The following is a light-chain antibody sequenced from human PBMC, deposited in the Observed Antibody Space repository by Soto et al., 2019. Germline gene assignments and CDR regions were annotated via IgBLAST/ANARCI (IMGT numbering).Light chain of an antibody. J-gene: IGLJ1*01. CDR1: PNDIGAYDY. CDR3: SSFTTSRLYV. Sequence: QSALIQPASVSGSPGQSITISCTGSPNDIGAYDYVSWYQQHPGKAPRLLIHGVRNRPPGISSRFSGSKSGLTASLTISGLQAEDEADYYCSSFTTSRLYVFGPGTKVTVL. V-gene: IGLV2-14*01. CDR2: GVR.